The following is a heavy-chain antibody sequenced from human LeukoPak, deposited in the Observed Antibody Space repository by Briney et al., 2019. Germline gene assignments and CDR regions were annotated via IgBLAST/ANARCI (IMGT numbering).Heavy chain of an antibody. CDR2: IKSKTDGGTT. J-gene: IGHJ4*02. V-gene: IGHV3-15*01. CDR1: GFTFNNYE. CDR3: TTGITMVRGVTPSTFDY. Sequence: GGSLRLSCAVSGFTFNNYEMNWVRQAPGKGLEWVGRIKSKTDGGTTDYAAPVKGRFTISRDDSKNTLYLQMNSLKTEDTAVYYCTTGITMVRGVTPSTFDYWGQGTLVTVSS. D-gene: IGHD3-10*01.